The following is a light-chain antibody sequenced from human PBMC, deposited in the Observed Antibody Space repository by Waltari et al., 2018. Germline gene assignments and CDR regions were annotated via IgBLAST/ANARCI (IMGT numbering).Light chain of an antibody. CDR3: QKYDRLPAT. Sequence: EVVLTQSPGTLSLSPGERATLFCRASQSVSRYLAWYQQKPGQAPRLLIHGASSRATGIPDRFSGVGSGTDFSLTISRLEPEDFAVYYCQKYDRLPATFGQGTKVEIK. CDR2: GAS. CDR1: QSVSRY. J-gene: IGKJ1*01. V-gene: IGKV3-20*01.